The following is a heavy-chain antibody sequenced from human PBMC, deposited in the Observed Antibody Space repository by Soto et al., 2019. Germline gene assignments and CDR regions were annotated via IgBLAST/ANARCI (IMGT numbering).Heavy chain of an antibody. Sequence: QVQLVQSGDEVKKPGASVKVSCKASGYTFTTHGINWVRQAPGQGLEWMGWIRPYNGKKNYAKKFQARVTMTTDTSTSTAYMDLRSLRSDDTAVYYCATDESMIVASYFELWGRGTLVSVSS. J-gene: IGHJ2*01. D-gene: IGHD3-22*01. CDR3: ATDESMIVASYFEL. V-gene: IGHV1-18*01. CDR2: IRPYNGKK. CDR1: GYTFTTHG.